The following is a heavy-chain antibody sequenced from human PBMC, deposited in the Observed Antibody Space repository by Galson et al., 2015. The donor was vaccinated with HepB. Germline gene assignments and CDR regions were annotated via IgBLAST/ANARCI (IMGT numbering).Heavy chain of an antibody. D-gene: IGHD1-1*01. CDR3: ARDLNNWNDVDWFDP. CDR2: INTKTGNP. CDR1: GYTFTSYG. J-gene: IGHJ5*02. Sequence: SVKVSCKASGYTFTSYGINWVRQAPGQGLEGMGWINTKTGNPTYDQHFTGRFVFSLDTSVSTAYLQISSLKTEDTAMYYCARDLNNWNDVDWFDPWGQGSLVTVSS. V-gene: IGHV7-4-1*02.